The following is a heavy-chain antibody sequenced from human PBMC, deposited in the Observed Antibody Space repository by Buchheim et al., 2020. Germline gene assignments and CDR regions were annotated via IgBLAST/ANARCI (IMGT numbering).Heavy chain of an antibody. D-gene: IGHD6-13*01. CDR2: ISSSRGTTI. J-gene: IGHJ4*02. Sequence: QEQLVESGGGLVKPGGSLRLSCAASGFTFSEYYMSWIRQAPGKGLEWVSYISSSRGTTIYYADSVKGRFTISRDNAKNSLYLQMNSLRAEDTAAYYCARLQQQLVFFDFWGQGTL. CDR3: ARLQQQLVFFDF. CDR1: GFTFSEYY. V-gene: IGHV3-11*01.